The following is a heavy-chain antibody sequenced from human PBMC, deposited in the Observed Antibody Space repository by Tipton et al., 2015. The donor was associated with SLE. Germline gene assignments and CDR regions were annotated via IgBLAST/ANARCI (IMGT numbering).Heavy chain of an antibody. CDR2: IYSGGNT. V-gene: IGHV3-53*01. CDR1: GFSVSSNY. J-gene: IGHJ2*01. Sequence: SLRLSCAASGFSVSSNYMSWVRQAPGKGLEWVSIIYSGGNTYYADSVKGRFTISRDNSKNTLYLQMNSLRAEDTAVYYCARDHPLDLWGRGTLVTVSS. CDR3: ARDHPLDL.